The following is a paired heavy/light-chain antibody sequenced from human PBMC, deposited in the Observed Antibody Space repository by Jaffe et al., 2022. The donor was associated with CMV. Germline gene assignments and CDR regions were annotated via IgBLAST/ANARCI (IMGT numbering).Heavy chain of an antibody. J-gene: IGHJ4*02. V-gene: IGHV3-23*01. Sequence: EVQLLESGGGLVQPGGSLRLSCAASGFTFSSYAMSWVRQAPGKGLEWVSAISGSGGSTYYADSVKGRFTISRDNSKNTLYLQMNSLRAEDTAVYYCAAYYYDSSGSLGYPLSYWGQGTLVTVSS. CDR1: GFTFSSYA. CDR3: AAYYYDSSGSLGYPLSY. CDR2: ISGSGGST. D-gene: IGHD3-22*01.
Light chain of an antibody. CDR2: YDS. V-gene: IGLV3-21*04. CDR3: QVWDSSSDHPE. Sequence: SYVLTQPPSVSVAPGKTARITCGGNNIGSKSVHWYQQKPGQAPVLVIYYDSDRPSGIPERFSGSNSGNTATLTISRVEAGDEADYYCQVWDSSSDHPEFGGGTKLTVL. J-gene: IGLJ2*01. CDR1: NIGSKS.